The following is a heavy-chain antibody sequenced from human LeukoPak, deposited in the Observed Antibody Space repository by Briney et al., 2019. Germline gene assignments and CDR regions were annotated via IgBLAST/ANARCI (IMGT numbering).Heavy chain of an antibody. D-gene: IGHD5-24*01. CDR3: AKMKGATYHYYYAMDV. V-gene: IGHV3-23*01. CDR1: GFTFSNYA. Sequence: GGSLRLSCAASGFTFSNYAMSWVRQAPGKGLEWVSAVSGRDTSTYYTDSVKGRFTISRDNSKNTLYLQMNSLSAEDTALYYCAKMKGATYHYYYAMDVWGKGTTVAVSS. CDR2: VSGRDTST. J-gene: IGHJ6*04.